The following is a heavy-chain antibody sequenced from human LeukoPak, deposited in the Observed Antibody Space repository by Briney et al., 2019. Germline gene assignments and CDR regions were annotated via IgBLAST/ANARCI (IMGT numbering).Heavy chain of an antibody. V-gene: IGHV4-34*01. CDR2: INHSGST. CDR1: GGSFSGYY. Sequence: PSETLSLTCAVYGGSFSGYYWSWIRQPPGKGLEWIGEINHSGSTNYNPSLKSRVTISVDTSKNQFSLKLGSVTAADTAVYYCGCVGFWSGKNWFDPWGPGTLVTVSS. CDR3: GCVGFWSGKNWFDP. D-gene: IGHD3-3*01. J-gene: IGHJ5*02.